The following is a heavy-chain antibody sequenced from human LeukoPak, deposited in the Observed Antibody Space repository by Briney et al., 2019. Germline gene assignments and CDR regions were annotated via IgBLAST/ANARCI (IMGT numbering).Heavy chain of an antibody. CDR1: GFTFSGNA. V-gene: IGHV3-23*01. Sequence: GGYLRFSCAASGFTFSGNAMSWVGQAPGKGLEGFSAISGSGGSTYYADSVKGRFTSSTDNSKNTLYLQMNSLRAEDTAVYYCAKDRRYCSSTSCYDAYDAFDIWGQGTMVTVSS. CDR2: ISGSGGST. CDR3: AKDRRYCSSTSCYDAYDAFDI. D-gene: IGHD2-2*01. J-gene: IGHJ3*02.